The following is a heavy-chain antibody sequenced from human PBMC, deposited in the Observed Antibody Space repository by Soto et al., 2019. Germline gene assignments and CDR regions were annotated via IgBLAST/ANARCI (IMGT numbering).Heavy chain of an antibody. CDR2: INAGNGNT. CDR3: ARERYPERYWPAYYYYGMDV. CDR1: GYTFTSYA. Sequence: GASVKVSCKASGYTFTSYAMHWVRQAPGQRLEWMGWINAGNGNTKYSQKFQGRVTITRDTSASTAYMELSSLRSEDTAVYYCARERYPERYWPAYYYYGMDVWGQGTTDTVSS. V-gene: IGHV1-3*01. D-gene: IGHD1-26*01. J-gene: IGHJ6*02.